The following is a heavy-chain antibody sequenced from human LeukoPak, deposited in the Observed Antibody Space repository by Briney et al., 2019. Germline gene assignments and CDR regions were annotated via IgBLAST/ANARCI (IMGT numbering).Heavy chain of an antibody. CDR3: ARDIATVVHQD. Sequence: ASVMVSCKASGYTFTNYGITWVRQAPGQGLEWMGWISAYSGNTNYVQKFQGRVTMATDTSTSTAYMELRSLRSDDTAVYYCARDIATVVHQDWGQGTLVTVSS. J-gene: IGHJ4*02. D-gene: IGHD2-2*01. CDR1: GYTFTNYG. V-gene: IGHV1-18*01. CDR2: ISAYSGNT.